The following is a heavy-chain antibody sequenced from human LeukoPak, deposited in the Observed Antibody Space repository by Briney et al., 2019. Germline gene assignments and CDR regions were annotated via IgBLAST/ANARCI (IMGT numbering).Heavy chain of an antibody. CDR2: INPSGGST. D-gene: IGHD3-10*01. J-gene: IGHJ5*02. Sequence: GASVKVSCKASGYTFTSYYMHWVRQAPGQGLEWMGIINPSGGSTSYAQKFQGRVTMTRDTSTSTAYMELSSLRSEDTAVYYCARITGSGGYYSPHNWFDPWGQGTLVTVSS. V-gene: IGHV1-46*01. CDR3: ARITGSGGYYSPHNWFDP. CDR1: GYTFTSYY.